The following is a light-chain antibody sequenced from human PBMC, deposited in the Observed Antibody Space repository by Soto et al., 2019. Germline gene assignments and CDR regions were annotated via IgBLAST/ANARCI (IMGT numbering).Light chain of an antibody. V-gene: IGLV2-14*03. Sequence: QSAPTQPASVSGSPGQSITISCSGTSSDVGAYNFVSWYQHHPGKAPKLLIHDVSDRPSGVSDRFSASKSANTASLTISGLQAEDEAYYYCGSYTTSDTWVFGGGTKLTVL. CDR2: DVS. CDR3: GSYTTSDTWV. J-gene: IGLJ3*02. CDR1: SSDVGAYNF.